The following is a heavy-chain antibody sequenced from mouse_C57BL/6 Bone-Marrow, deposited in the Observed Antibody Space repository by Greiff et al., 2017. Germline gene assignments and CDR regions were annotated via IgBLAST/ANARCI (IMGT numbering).Heavy chain of an antibody. J-gene: IGHJ4*01. Sequence: QVQLQQPGAELVMPGASVTLSCTASGYTFTSYWMHWVKQRPGQGLEWIGEIDPSDSYTNYTQKFKGKSTLTVDKSSSTAYMQLSSLTSEDSAVYYCARDGSSYNYAMDDWGQGTSVTVSS. CDR1: GYTFTSYW. CDR2: IDPSDSYT. CDR3: ARDGSSYNYAMDD. V-gene: IGHV1-69*01. D-gene: IGHD1-1*01.